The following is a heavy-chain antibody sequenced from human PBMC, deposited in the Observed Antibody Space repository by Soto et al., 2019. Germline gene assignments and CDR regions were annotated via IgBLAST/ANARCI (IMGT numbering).Heavy chain of an antibody. CDR1: GGTFSSYA. J-gene: IGHJ6*02. Sequence: ASVQVSCKASGGTFSSYAISWVRQAPGQGLEWMGGIIPIFGTANYAQKFQGRVTITADESTSTAYLELSSLRSEDTAVYYCARSAAADTRMNYYYGMDVWGQGTTVTVSS. CDR3: ARSAAADTRMNYYYGMDV. CDR2: IIPIFGTA. V-gene: IGHV1-69*13. D-gene: IGHD6-13*01.